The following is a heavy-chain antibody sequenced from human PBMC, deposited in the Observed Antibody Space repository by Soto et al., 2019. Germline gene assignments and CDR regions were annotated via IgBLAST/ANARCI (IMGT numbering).Heavy chain of an antibody. V-gene: IGHV3-21*01. CDR3: TRDQGGSYDSWFDP. J-gene: IGHJ5*02. CDR1: FTFSMYS. Sequence: EVQVVESGGGLVQPGGSLRLSCSFTFSMYSMSWVRQDPGKGLEWVASISSGGSYIKYADSAKGRFTISRDNAKNSVSLQMNSLRVDDTAVYFCTRDQGGSYDSWFDPWGQGTLVTVSS. CDR2: ISSGGSYI. D-gene: IGHD1-26*01.